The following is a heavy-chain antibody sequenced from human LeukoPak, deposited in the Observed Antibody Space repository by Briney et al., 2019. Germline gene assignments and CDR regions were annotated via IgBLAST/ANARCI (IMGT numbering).Heavy chain of an antibody. CDR1: GFTFSSYE. J-gene: IGHJ6*03. CDR2: ISDSGSST. V-gene: IGHV3-48*03. CDR3: ARDATTAIGTVYMDV. D-gene: IGHD1-1*01. Sequence: QTGGSLRLSCAASGFTFSSYEMNWVRQAPGKGLEWLSHISDSGSSTHYADSVKGRFTISRDNSKNSLYLEMNSLRVEDTAIYYCARDATTAIGTVYMDVWGKGTTVTISS.